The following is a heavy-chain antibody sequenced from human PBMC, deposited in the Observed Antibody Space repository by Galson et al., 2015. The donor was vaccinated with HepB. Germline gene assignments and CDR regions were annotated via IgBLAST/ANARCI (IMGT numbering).Heavy chain of an antibody. J-gene: IGHJ6*02. V-gene: IGHV4-34*01. CDR2: INHSGST. CDR3: ARARRGGYSYGWDYYYGMDV. Sequence: LSLTCAVYGGSFSGYYWSWIRQPPGKGLEWLGDINHSGSTNYNPSLKSRVTISVDTSKNQFSLKLSSVTAADTAVYYCARARRGGYSYGWDYYYGMDVWGQGTTVTVSS. CDR1: GGSFSGYY. D-gene: IGHD5-18*01.